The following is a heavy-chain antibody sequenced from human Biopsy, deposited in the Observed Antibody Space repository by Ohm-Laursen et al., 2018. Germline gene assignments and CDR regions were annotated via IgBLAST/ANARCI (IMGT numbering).Heavy chain of an antibody. D-gene: IGHD3-16*01. CDR2: INPKNGDT. CDR1: GYTFTGYY. CDR3: ARESNPKRLGD. J-gene: IGHJ4*02. Sequence: SVKVSCKSSGYTFTGYYIHWVRQAPGQGLEWMGYINPKNGDTNYEQKFRGRVTVTRDTSINTLYVDLSRLTPDDTAVYYCARESNPKRLGDWGQGTLVTVSS. V-gene: IGHV1-2*02.